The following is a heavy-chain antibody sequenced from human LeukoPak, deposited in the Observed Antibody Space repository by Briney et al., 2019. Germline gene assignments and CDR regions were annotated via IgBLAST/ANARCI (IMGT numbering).Heavy chain of an antibody. CDR1: GGSISSGGYY. J-gene: IGHJ3*02. V-gene: IGHV4-31*03. CDR2: IYYSGST. D-gene: IGHD5-12*01. Sequence: PSETLSLTCTVSGGSISSGGYYWSWIRQHPGKGLEWIGYIYYSGSTYYNPSLKSRVTISVDTSKNQFSLKLSSVTAADTAVYYCARGGIVATDAFDIWGQGTMLTVSS. CDR3: ARGGIVATDAFDI.